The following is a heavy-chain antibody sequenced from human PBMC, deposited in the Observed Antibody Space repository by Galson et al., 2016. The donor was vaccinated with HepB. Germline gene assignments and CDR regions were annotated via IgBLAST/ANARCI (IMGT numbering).Heavy chain of an antibody. CDR2: IYRDGST. D-gene: IGHD5-12*01. CDR3: AGGTYSGYTDYGMDV. J-gene: IGHJ6*02. Sequence: SLRLSCAASGFIVSDQYMSWVRQAPGRGLEWVSVIYRDGSTYYADSVKGRFIVSRDNSKSTLYLQMSSPTAEDTAVYFCAGGTYSGYTDYGMDVWGQGTAVTVSS. V-gene: IGHV3-66*01. CDR1: GFIVSDQY.